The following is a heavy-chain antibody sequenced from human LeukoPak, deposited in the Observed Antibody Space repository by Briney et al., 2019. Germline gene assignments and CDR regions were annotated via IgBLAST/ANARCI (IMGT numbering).Heavy chain of an antibody. V-gene: IGHV4-59*01. D-gene: IGHD1-26*01. CDR1: GGSISNYF. CDR2: IYESEST. CDR3: ARSSGSGSLPYYFDY. Sequence: SETLSLTCTVSGGSISNYFWSWVRQPPGRGLEWIGYIYESESTNYNPSLKSRVTISPDTSKKKFSLKLTSVTAADTAVYYCARSSGSGSLPYYFDYWGQGTLVTVSS. J-gene: IGHJ4*02.